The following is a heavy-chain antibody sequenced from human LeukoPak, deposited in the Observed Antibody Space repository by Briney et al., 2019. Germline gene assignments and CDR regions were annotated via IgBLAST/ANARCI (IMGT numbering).Heavy chain of an antibody. CDR3: AKGRSSSSRGSFNY. J-gene: IGHJ4*02. CDR2: IDGSGSGT. V-gene: IGHV3-23*01. CDR1: GFIFSSYA. Sequence: GGPLRLSCAASGFIFSSYAMSWVRQAPGKGLEWVSTIDGSGSGTYYADSVKGRFTISRDDSKNTLYLQMNNLRVEDTAVYYCAKGRSSSSRGSFNYWGQGTLVTVSS. D-gene: IGHD6-13*01.